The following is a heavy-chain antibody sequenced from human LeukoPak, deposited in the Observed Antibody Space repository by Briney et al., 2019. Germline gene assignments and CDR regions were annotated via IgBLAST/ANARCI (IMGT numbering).Heavy chain of an antibody. V-gene: IGHV1-3*01. CDR2: INAGNGNT. Sequence: ASVKVSCKASGYTFSIYAVHWVRQAPGQRLEWMGWINAGNGNTKYSQKFQGRVSITRDTSASTAYMELSSLRSEDTAVYYCAREIPYYYGMDVWGLGTTVTVSS. D-gene: IGHD2-21*01. J-gene: IGHJ6*02. CDR1: GYTFSIYA. CDR3: AREIPYYYGMDV.